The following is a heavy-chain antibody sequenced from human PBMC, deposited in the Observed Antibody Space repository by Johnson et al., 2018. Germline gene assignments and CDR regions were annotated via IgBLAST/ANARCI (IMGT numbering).Heavy chain of an antibody. J-gene: IGHJ4*02. CDR3: ARVWGLDYYDSSGYYFDY. CDR1: GFTFSSYA. D-gene: IGHD3-22*01. CDR2: ISYDGSNK. Sequence: QVQLVESGGGVVQXGRSXRLXCAASGFTFSSYAMHWVRQAPGKGLEWVAVISYDGSNKYYADSVKGRFTISRDNSKNTLYLQMNSLRAEDTAVYYCARVWGLDYYDSSGYYFDYWGQGTLVTVSS. V-gene: IGHV3-30*14.